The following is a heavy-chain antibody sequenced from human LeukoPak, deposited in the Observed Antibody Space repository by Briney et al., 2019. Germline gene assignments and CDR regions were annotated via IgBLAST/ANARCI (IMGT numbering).Heavy chain of an antibody. CDR1: GFTFSSYS. V-gene: IGHV3-21*01. CDR2: ISSSSSYI. CDR3: ARTTRSWYSGYDGLDPAGRIDY. Sequence: PGGSLRLSCAASGFTFSSYSMNWVRQAPGKGLEWVSSISSSSSYIYYADSVKGRFTISRDNSKNTLYLQMNSLRAEDTAVYYCARTTRSWYSGYDGLDPAGRIDYWGQGTLVTVSS. J-gene: IGHJ4*02. D-gene: IGHD5-12*01.